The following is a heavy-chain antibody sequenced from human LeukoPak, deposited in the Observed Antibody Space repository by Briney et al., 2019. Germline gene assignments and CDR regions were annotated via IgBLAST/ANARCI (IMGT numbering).Heavy chain of an antibody. V-gene: IGHV4-61*08. D-gene: IGHD4-17*01. J-gene: IGHJ1*01. Sequence: SETLSLTCTVSGGSISSGDYYWSWIRQPPGKGLEWIGYIYYSGSTNYNPSLKSRVTISVDTSKNQFSLKLRSVTAADTAVYYCAGIDYGDYVQHWGQGTLVTVSS. CDR2: IYYSGST. CDR1: GGSISSGDYY. CDR3: AGIDYGDYVQH.